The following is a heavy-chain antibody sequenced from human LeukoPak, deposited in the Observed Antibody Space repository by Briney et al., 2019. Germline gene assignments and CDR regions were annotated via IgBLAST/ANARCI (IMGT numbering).Heavy chain of an antibody. CDR1: DDSISRFW. CDR2: IHYSGST. Sequence: SETLSLTCTVADDSISRFWWSWIRQSPGKGLEWIGCIHYSGSTKYHPSFKSRVAMSVDTSKNQVSLKLTSLSAVDSAMYYCARDLELERDRWDYFESWGQGTLVTVSS. J-gene: IGHJ4*02. CDR3: ARDLELERDRWDYFES. V-gene: IGHV4-59*01. D-gene: IGHD1-1*01.